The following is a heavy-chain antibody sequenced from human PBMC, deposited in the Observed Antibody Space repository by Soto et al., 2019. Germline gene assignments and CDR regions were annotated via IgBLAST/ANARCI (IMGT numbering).Heavy chain of an antibody. CDR1: GGTFSSFA. Sequence: QVQLVQSGAEVKKPGSSVKVSCKTSGGTFSSFAISWVRQAPGQGLEWMGGIIPIFGTASYAEKFQGRVRIPANESTSTGYMELGRLRSEDTAVYYCARGSHAIIAEEAFDFWGQGRMVAVAS. J-gene: IGHJ3*01. D-gene: IGHD2-21*01. CDR3: ARGSHAIIAEEAFDF. CDR2: IIPIFGTA. V-gene: IGHV1-69*01.